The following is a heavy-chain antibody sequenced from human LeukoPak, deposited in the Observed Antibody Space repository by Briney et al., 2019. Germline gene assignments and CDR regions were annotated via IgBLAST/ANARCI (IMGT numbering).Heavy chain of an antibody. Sequence: SETLSLTCTVSGGSNSSYYWSWIRQPAGKGLERIGRIYTSGSTNYNPSLKSRVTMSVDTSKNQFSLKLSSVTAADTAVYYCARGGGGFGEYYYYYYMDVWGKGTTVTISS. CDR1: GGSNSSYY. J-gene: IGHJ6*03. D-gene: IGHD3-10*01. CDR3: ARGGGGFGEYYYYYYMDV. V-gene: IGHV4-4*07. CDR2: IYTSGST.